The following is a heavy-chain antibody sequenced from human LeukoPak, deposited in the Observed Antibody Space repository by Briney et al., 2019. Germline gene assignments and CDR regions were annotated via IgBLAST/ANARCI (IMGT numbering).Heavy chain of an antibody. J-gene: IGHJ4*02. CDR2: ISSSGSTI. CDR3: ARYSGSALDY. CDR1: GFTFSSYE. V-gene: IGHV3-48*03. D-gene: IGHD3-10*01. Sequence: GGSLRLSCAASGFTFSSYEMNWVRQAPGKGLEWVSYISSSGSTIYYADSVKGRFTISRDNDKNSLYLQMNSLRAEDTAVYYCARYSGSALDYWGQGTLVTVPS.